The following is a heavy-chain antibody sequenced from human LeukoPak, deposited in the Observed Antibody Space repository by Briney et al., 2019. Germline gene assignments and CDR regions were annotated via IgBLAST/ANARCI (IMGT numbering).Heavy chain of an antibody. CDR1: GFTFDDYG. Sequence: GGSLRLSCAASGFTFDDYGMNWVRQAPGKGLEWVSSISSSSRYIYYADSVKGRFTISRDNAKNSLYLQMNSLRAEDTAVYYCARGGSDILTQHDYWGQGTLVTVSS. D-gene: IGHD3-9*01. V-gene: IGHV3-21*01. CDR3: ARGGSDILTQHDY. J-gene: IGHJ4*02. CDR2: ISSSSRYI.